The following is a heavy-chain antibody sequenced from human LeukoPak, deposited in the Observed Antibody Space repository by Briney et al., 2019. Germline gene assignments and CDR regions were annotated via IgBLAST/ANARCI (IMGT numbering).Heavy chain of an antibody. Sequence: GASVKVSCKASGYTLTGHYMHWVRQAPGQGLEWMGWMNPNSGDTNYAQKFQGRVTMNRDTSISTVYMELSRLRSDDTAVYYCARRYFGSGSYYTDYWGQGTLVTVSS. CDR3: ARRYFGSGSYYTDY. V-gene: IGHV1-2*02. CDR1: GYTLTGHY. CDR2: MNPNSGDT. D-gene: IGHD3-10*01. J-gene: IGHJ4*02.